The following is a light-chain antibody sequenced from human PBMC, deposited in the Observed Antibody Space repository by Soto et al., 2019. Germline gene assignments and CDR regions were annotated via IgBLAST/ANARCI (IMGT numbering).Light chain of an antibody. CDR2: AIS. V-gene: IGKV3-20*01. CDR3: QQYGSSPRIT. CDR1: HTISSSY. J-gene: IGKJ5*01. Sequence: EDVLTHSPGTLSLSPGERATLSCRASHTISSSYLAWYQQKPGQAPRLLMYAISSRATGIPDRFSGSGSGTDFTLTITRLEPEDFAVYYCQQYGSSPRITFGQGTRLAIK.